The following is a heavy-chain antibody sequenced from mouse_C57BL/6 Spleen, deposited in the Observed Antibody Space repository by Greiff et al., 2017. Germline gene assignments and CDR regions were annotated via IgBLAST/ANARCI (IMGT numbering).Heavy chain of an antibody. CDR3: VNSYYYAMDY. CDR1: GFSFNTYA. Sequence: DVKLVESGGGLVQPKGSLKLSCAASGFSFNTYAMNWVRQAPGKGLEWVARIRSKSNNYATYYADSVKKRFTISRDDSESMLYLHMNNLNTEDTAMYYCVNSYYYAMDYWGQGTSVTVSS. V-gene: IGHV10-1*01. CDR2: IRSKSNNYAT. J-gene: IGHJ4*01. D-gene: IGHD2-12*01.